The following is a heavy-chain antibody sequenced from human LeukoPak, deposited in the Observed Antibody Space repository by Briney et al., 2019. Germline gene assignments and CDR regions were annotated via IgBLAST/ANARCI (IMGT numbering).Heavy chain of an antibody. CDR3: ARDNSGLAAAGPGWFDP. J-gene: IGHJ5*02. CDR2: ISAYNGNT. D-gene: IGHD6-13*01. CDR1: GYTFTSYG. V-gene: IGHV1-18*01. Sequence: ASVKVSCKASGYTFTSYGISWVRQAPGQGLEWMGWISAYNGNTNYAQKLQGRVTMTPDTSTNTAYMELRSLRSDDTAVYYCARDNSGLAAAGPGWFDPWGQGTLVTVSS.